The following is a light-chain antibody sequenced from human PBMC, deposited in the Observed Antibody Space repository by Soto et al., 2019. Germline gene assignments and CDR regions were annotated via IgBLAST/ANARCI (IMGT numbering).Light chain of an antibody. V-gene: IGLV3-21*04. Sequence: SYELTQPPSVSVAPGKTARITCGGNNIGSKSVHWYQQKPGQAPVLVIYYDSDRPSGIPERFSGSNSGNTATLTISTVEAGDEADYYCQVWDSSSDHPGVFGGGTKLTVL. CDR2: YDS. J-gene: IGLJ2*01. CDR3: QVWDSSSDHPGV. CDR1: NIGSKS.